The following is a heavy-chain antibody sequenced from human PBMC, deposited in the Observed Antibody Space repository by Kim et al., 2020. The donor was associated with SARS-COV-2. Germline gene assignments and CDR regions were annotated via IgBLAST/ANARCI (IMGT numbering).Heavy chain of an antibody. J-gene: IGHJ4*02. D-gene: IGHD6-13*01. CDR3: AREQQLVPFDY. CDR2: I. Sequence: IYYATSVKGRFTISRNNAKTSLYLKMNSRRAEDTAVYYCAREQQLVPFDYWGQGTLVTVSS. V-gene: IGHV3-21*01.